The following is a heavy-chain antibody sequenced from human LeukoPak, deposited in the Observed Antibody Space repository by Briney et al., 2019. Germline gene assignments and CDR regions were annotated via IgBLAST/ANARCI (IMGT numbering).Heavy chain of an antibody. Sequence: ASVKVSCKASGYTFTGYYMHWVRQAPGQGLEWMGWINPNSGGANYAQKFQGRVTMTRDTSIRTAYMELSRLRSDDTAVYYCTPGYCSSTSCIPPLYWGQGTLVTVSS. CDR2: INPNSGGA. D-gene: IGHD2-2*01. J-gene: IGHJ4*02. V-gene: IGHV1-2*02. CDR3: TPGYCSSTSCIPPLY. CDR1: GYTFTGYY.